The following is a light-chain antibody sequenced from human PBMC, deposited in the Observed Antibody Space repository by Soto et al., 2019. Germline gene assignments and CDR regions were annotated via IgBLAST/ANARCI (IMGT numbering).Light chain of an antibody. CDR3: AAWDDSLWV. CDR2: SNN. V-gene: IGLV1-44*01. CDR1: SSNIGSNT. Sequence: QSVLTQPPSASGTPGQRVTISCSGSSSNIGSNTVNWYQQLPGTAPKLLFYSNNQRPSGVPDRFSGSKSGTSASLAISGLQSEDEADYYCAAWDDSLWVFGGGTKLTVL. J-gene: IGLJ3*02.